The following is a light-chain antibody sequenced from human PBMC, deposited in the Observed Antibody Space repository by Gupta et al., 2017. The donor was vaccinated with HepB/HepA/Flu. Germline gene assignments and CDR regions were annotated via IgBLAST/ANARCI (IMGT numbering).Light chain of an antibody. CDR2: RDN. Sequence: QSVLTQPPSTSRTPGQGLIISCSGSSSNIGGNYVYWYQQLPGTAPKLLIYRDNQRPSGVPGRFSGSKSGTSASLAISGLRSEDEGDYFCAAWDDSLSGVVFGGGTKLTVL. CDR1: SSNIGGNY. CDR3: AAWDDSLSGVV. J-gene: IGLJ2*01. V-gene: IGLV1-47*01.